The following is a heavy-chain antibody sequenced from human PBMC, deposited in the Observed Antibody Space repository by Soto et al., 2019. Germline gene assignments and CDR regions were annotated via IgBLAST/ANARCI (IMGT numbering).Heavy chain of an antibody. Sequence: EVQLAESGGDLVQSGGSLRLSCATSGFTFSDYWMNWVRQARGKGLEWVASIREDGGETHYVDSVKGRFTISRDNARKSLYLQMNNLRVEDSAVYYCARDGETCVGNDCHRHFDSWGRGSQVSVSS. CDR3: ARDGETCVGNDCHRHFDS. CDR1: GFTFSDYW. V-gene: IGHV3-7*03. CDR2: IREDGGET. J-gene: IGHJ4*02. D-gene: IGHD5-12*01.